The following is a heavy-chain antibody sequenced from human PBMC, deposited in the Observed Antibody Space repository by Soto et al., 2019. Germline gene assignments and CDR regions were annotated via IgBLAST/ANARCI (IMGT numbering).Heavy chain of an antibody. CDR1: GFTVSSSY. V-gene: IGHV3-53*01. CDR2: IYSSGST. D-gene: IGHD3-22*01. CDR3: ARTPYYDSSGYYYQYGMDV. J-gene: IGHJ6*02. Sequence: PGGSLRLSCAASGFTVSSSYMNWVRQAPGKGLEWVSVIYSSGSTYYADSVRGRFTISRDHSKDTLYLQMNSLRAEDTAVFYCARTPYYDSSGYYYQYGMDVWGQGTTVTVSS.